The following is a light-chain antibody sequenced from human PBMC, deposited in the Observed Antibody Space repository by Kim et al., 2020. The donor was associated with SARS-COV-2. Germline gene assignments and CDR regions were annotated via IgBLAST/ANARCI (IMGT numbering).Light chain of an antibody. CDR1: SSNSRAGYD. CDR3: QSYDSSRSGSGV. CDR2: GHG. J-gene: IGLJ3*02. Sequence: RFSSSSSRSSSNSRAGYDDHAYPQLPDTAPHPLIYGHGNRPSRVPDRFSGSKSGSSASLAITGLQAEDEADYYCQSYDSSRSGSGVFGGGTQLTVL. V-gene: IGLV1-40*01.